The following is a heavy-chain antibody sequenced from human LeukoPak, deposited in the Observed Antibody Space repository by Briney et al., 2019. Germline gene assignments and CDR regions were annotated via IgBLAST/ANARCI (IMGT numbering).Heavy chain of an antibody. J-gene: IGHJ4*02. CDR1: GFTFSTYS. CDR2: ISYDGGSK. D-gene: IGHD5-18*01. Sequence: GRSLRLSCAASGFTFSTYSMHWVRQAPGKGLEWVAVISYDGGSKYYADSLKGRFTISRDNSKNTLYLQMNSLGAEDTAVYYCARDYATDTDMVWGQGIQVTVSS. CDR3: ARDYATDTDMV. V-gene: IGHV3-30-3*01.